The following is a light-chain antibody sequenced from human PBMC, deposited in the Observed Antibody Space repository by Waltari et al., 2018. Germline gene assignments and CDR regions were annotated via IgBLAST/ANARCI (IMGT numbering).Light chain of an antibody. CDR3: QQYYTTPPT. CDR2: WAS. CDR1: RSVIYSSSNKNY. J-gene: IGKJ5*01. V-gene: IGKV4-1*01. Sequence: DIVMTPSPASLLASLGGEATINCRSRRSVIYSSSNKNYVAWYQQKPGQPPKLFIYWASTRETGVPDRFSGSGSGTDFTLTISSLQAEDVAVYYCQQYYTTPPTFGQGTRLEIK.